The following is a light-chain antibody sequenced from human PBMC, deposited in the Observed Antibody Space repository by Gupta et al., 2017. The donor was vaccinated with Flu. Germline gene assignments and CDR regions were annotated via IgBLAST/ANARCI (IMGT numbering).Light chain of an antibody. J-gene: IGLJ1*01. V-gene: IGLV2-23*02. Sequence: QSALTQPASVSGSPGQSIAISCTGTTSNVGTYNLVSWFQQHPGKAPRLILYEVTKRTSGVSDRFSGSKSGYTASLTISGLQVDDEADYYCCSYAGGRRYVFGTGTKLTVI. CDR1: TSNVGTYNL. CDR3: CSYAGGRRYV. CDR2: EVT.